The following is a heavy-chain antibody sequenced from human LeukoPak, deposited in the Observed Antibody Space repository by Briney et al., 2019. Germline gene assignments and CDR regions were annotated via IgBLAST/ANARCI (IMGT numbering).Heavy chain of an antibody. Sequence: SETLSLTCTVSGGSISSYYWSWIRQPPGKGLEYIGYIYYSGNTNSNPSLNSRVAISVDTSKNQFSLKLSSVTAADTAVYYCARRGSGASLEYYFDLWGRGTLVTVSS. V-gene: IGHV4-59*08. CDR2: IYYSGNT. D-gene: IGHD1-14*01. J-gene: IGHJ2*01. CDR3: ARRGSGASLEYYFDL. CDR1: GGSISSYY.